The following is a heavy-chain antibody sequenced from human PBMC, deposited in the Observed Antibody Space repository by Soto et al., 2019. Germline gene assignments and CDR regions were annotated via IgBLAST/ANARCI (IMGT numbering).Heavy chain of an antibody. CDR3: ARVYPSDTRYGYVGNNWFDP. V-gene: IGHV1-46*03. J-gene: IGHJ5*02. Sequence: QVQLVQSGAEVKKPGASVKVSCKASGYTFTSYYMHWVRQAPGPGLEWMGIINPSGGSTSYAQKFQGRVTMTRDTSTSTGYMELSSLRSEDTAVYYCARVYPSDTRYGYVGNNWFDPWGQGTLVTVSS. D-gene: IGHD5-18*01. CDR2: INPSGGST. CDR1: GYTFTSYY.